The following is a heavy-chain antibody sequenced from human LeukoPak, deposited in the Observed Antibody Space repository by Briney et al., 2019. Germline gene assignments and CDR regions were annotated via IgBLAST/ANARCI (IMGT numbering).Heavy chain of an antibody. CDR1: GGSISSYY. CDR3: ASSPTYGSGSYLPNFFDY. V-gene: IGHV4-59*08. J-gene: IGHJ4*02. Sequence: SETLSLTCTVSGGSISSYYWSWIRQPPGKGLEWIGYIYYSGSTNYNPSLKSRVTISVDTSKNQFSLKLSSVTAADTAVYYCASSPTYGSGSYLPNFFDYWGQGTLVTVSS. D-gene: IGHD3-10*01. CDR2: IYYSGST.